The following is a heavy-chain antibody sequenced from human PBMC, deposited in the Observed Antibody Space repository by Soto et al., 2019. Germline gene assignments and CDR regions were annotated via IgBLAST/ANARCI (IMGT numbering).Heavy chain of an antibody. CDR1: GYTFTGYY. CDR3: ARDLPVPAPYGMDV. J-gene: IGHJ6*02. V-gene: IGHV1-2*02. D-gene: IGHD2-2*01. Sequence: RASVKVSCKASGYTFTGYYMHWVRQAPGQGLEWMGWINPNSGGTNYAQKFQGRVTMTRDTSISTAYMELSRLRSDDTAVYYCARDLPVPAPYGMDVWGQGTTVTVSS. CDR2: INPNSGGT.